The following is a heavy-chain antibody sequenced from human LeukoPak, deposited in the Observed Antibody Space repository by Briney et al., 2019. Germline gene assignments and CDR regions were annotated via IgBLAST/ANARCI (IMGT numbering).Heavy chain of an antibody. CDR3: AGGDGWFGELLSFDY. D-gene: IGHD3-10*01. J-gene: IGHJ4*02. Sequence: PGGSLRLSCAASGFTFSTYEMNWVRQAPGKGLEWVSHISSSGSTTYYADSVKGRFTISRDNAKNSLYLQMNSLRDEDTAVYFCAGGDGWFGELLSFDYWGQGTLVTVSS. CDR2: ISSSGSTT. CDR1: GFTFSTYE. V-gene: IGHV3-48*03.